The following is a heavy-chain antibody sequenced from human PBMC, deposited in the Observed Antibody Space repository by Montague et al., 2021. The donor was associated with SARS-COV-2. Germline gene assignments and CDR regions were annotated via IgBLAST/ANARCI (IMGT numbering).Heavy chain of an antibody. V-gene: IGHV4-61*01. CDR2: MDYGGSP. CDR3: ATYRQGGSGRGY. CDR1: GVSVSNVYYH. Sequence: SETLSLTCTVSGVSVSNVYYHWSWIRQPPGKGLEWIGFMDYGGSPNYSPSLHSRVSISLDTSKNQLSLRLNSATAADTAVYFCATYRQGGSGRGYWGQGTLVAVSS. J-gene: IGHJ4*02. D-gene: IGHD3-10*01.